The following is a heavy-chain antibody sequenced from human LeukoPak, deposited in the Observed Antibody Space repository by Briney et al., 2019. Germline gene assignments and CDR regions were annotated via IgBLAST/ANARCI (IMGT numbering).Heavy chain of an antibody. CDR1: GFTFSSYG. J-gene: IGHJ4*02. D-gene: IGHD2/OR15-2a*01. CDR3: AKDAQNRFPYYFDY. Sequence: PGRSLRLSCAASGFTFSSYGMHWVRQAPGKGLEWVAVISYDGSNKYYADSVKGRFTISRYNSKNTLYLQMNSLRAEDTAVYYCAKDAQNRFPYYFDYWGQGTLVTVSS. V-gene: IGHV3-30*18. CDR2: ISYDGSNK.